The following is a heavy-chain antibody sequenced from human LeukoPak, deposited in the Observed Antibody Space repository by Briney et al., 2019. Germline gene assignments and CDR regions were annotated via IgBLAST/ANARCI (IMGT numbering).Heavy chain of an antibody. D-gene: IGHD6-13*01. CDR3: AKGTYSSSWLYDY. J-gene: IGHJ4*02. CDR1: GFTFSTYA. CDR2: ISGSGGNT. Sequence: GGSLRLSCAASGFTFSTYAMSWVRQAPGKGLEWVSGISGSGGNTCYADSVKGRFAISRDNSKNTLYLQMNSLRAEDTAVYYCAKGTYSSSWLYDYWGQGTLVTVSS. V-gene: IGHV3-23*01.